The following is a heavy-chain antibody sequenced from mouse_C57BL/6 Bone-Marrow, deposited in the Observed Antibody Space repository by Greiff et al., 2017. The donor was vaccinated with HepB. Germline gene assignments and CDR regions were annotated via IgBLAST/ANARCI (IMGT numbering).Heavy chain of an antibody. V-gene: IGHV1-82*01. J-gene: IGHJ3*01. Sequence: QVQLQQSGPELVKPGASVKISCKASGYAFSSSWMNWVKQRPGKGLEWIGRIYPGDGDTNYNGKFKGKATLTADKSSSTAYMQLSSLTSEDSAVYFCARSGLTGTFAYWGQGTLVTV. CDR2: IYPGDGDT. CDR1: GYAFSSSW. CDR3: ARSGLTGTFAY. D-gene: IGHD4-1*01.